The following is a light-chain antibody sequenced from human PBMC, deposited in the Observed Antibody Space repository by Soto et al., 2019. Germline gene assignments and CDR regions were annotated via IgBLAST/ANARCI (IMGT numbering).Light chain of an antibody. V-gene: IGKV3-20*01. J-gene: IGKJ3*01. CDR2: GAS. Sequence: EIVLTQSPGTLSLSPGERATLSCRASQSVSSSYLAWYQQKPGQAPGLLIYGASSRATGIPDRFSGSGSGTDFTLTISRLEPEDFAVYYCQQYGSSPLFTFGPGTKVDI. CDR1: QSVSSSY. CDR3: QQYGSSPLFT.